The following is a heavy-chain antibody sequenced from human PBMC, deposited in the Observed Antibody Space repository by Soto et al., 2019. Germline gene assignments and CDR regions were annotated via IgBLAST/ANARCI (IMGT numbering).Heavy chain of an antibody. V-gene: IGHV4-4*07. J-gene: IGHJ5*02. CDR1: GGSITSNY. CDR3: ARERAAPSWIDP. D-gene: IGHD6-6*01. Sequence: QVQLQESGPGLVQPSETLSLTCIVSGGSITSNYWSWIRQPAGKGLEWIGRSYTSGTTDYNPSLKSRVTMSVDTSKNQFSLKLGSVTAADTGLYFCARERAAPSWIDPWGQGILVTVSS. CDR2: SYTSGTT.